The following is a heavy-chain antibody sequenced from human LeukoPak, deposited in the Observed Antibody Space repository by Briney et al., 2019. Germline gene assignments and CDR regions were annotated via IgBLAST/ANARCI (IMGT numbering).Heavy chain of an antibody. CDR2: INPSGGST. CDR1: GYTFTSYY. Sequence: ASVKVSCKASGYTFTSYYMHWVRQAPGQGLEWMGIINPSGGSTSYAQKFQGRVTMTRDTSTSTVYMELSSLRSEDTAVYYCAREKRDGYHYHDAFDIWGQGTMVTVSS. CDR3: AREKRDGYHYHDAFDI. V-gene: IGHV1-46*01. J-gene: IGHJ3*02. D-gene: IGHD5-24*01.